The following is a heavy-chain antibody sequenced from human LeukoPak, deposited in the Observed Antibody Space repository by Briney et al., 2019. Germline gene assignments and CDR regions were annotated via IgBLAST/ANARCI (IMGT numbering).Heavy chain of an antibody. CDR3: ARDRDCSSTSCYADI. Sequence: SVKVSCKASGGTFSSYAISWVRQAPGQGLEWMGGIIPIFGTANYAQKFQGRVTITADESTSTAYMELSSLRSEDTAVYYCARDRDCSSTSCYADIWGQGTMVTVSS. D-gene: IGHD2-2*01. CDR1: GGTFSSYA. V-gene: IGHV1-69*01. CDR2: IIPIFGTA. J-gene: IGHJ3*02.